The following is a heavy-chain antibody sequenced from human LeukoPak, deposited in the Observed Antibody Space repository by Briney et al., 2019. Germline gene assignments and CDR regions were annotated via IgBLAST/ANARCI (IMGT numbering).Heavy chain of an antibody. CDR2: ISPFNGHT. V-gene: IGHV1-18*01. J-gene: IGHJ4*02. Sequence: ASVKVSCKASGYTFTSYGISWVRQAPGQGLEWMGWISPFNGHTNYAQNFQGRVTMTTDTSTSTAYMELRGLRSDDSAVYYCTGGKRYEDYWGQGTLVTVSS. CDR1: GYTFTSYG. D-gene: IGHD3-3*01. CDR3: TGGKRYEDY.